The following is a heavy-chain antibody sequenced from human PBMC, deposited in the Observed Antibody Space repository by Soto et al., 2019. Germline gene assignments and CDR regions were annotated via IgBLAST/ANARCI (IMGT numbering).Heavy chain of an antibody. V-gene: IGHV3-23*01. CDR1: GFRFSSYA. D-gene: IGHD3-10*01. CDR2: ISGSGGST. J-gene: IGHJ4*02. CDR3: AKMGSGSGSYYYTYFDY. Sequence: PGGSLRLSCAASGFRFSSYAMSWVRQAPGKGLEWVSGISGSGGSTYYADSVKGRFTISRDNSKNTMYVQMNSLRAEDTAVYYCAKMGSGSGSYYYTYFDYWGQGTLVTVSS.